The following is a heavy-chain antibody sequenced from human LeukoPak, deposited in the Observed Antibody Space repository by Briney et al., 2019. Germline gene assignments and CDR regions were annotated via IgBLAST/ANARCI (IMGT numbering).Heavy chain of an antibody. D-gene: IGHD3-10*01. J-gene: IGHJ4*02. Sequence: GGSLRLSCAASGFTFSSYAMSWVRQAPGKGLERVAVISYDGSNKYYADSVKGRFTISRDNSKNTLYLQMNSLRAEDTAVYYCARVLRGSYDYWGQGTLVTVSS. V-gene: IGHV3-30-3*01. CDR2: ISYDGSNK. CDR3: ARVLRGSYDY. CDR1: GFTFSSYA.